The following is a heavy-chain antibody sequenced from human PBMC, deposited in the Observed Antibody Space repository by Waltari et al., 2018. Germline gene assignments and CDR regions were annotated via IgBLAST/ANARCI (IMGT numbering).Heavy chain of an antibody. J-gene: IGHJ6*03. V-gene: IGHV1-8*01. Sequence: QVPMVQSGAEVKKPGASVHVSCQDSGYNFCNYDRTLGRQATGQGLEWMGWMNPNSDKTGYAQRFQGRLTMTRNTSISTAYMELSSLRSEDTAVYYCARRYSGSYFYFYYYMDVWGNGTTVTVSS. D-gene: IGHD1-26*01. CDR2: MNPNSDKT. CDR3: ARRYSGSYFYFYYYMDV. CDR1: GYNFCNYD.